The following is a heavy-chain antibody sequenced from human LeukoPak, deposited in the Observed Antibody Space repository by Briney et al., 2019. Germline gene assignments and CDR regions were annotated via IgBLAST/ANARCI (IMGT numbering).Heavy chain of an antibody. J-gene: IGHJ4*02. CDR2: ISGTGGTT. CDR3: AKGPLSGTRYIDY. Sequence: GGSLRLSCATSGFTFSTYAMNWVRQAPGKGLEGVSIISGTGGTTYYADSVKGRFTISRDNSKSTLYLQMNSLRAEDTAVYYCAKGPLSGTRYIDYWGQGALVTVSS. CDR1: GFTFSTYA. D-gene: IGHD3-16*02. V-gene: IGHV3-23*01.